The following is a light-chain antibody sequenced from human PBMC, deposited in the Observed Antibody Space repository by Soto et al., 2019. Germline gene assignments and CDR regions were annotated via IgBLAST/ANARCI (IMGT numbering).Light chain of an antibody. J-gene: IGKJ1*01. Sequence: DIQMTQSPFSLSASVGDRVTITCRASQTISIFLNWYQQKPGKAPKLIXYGASTLQSGVPSRFSGGGSGTDLTLTISRLQTEDFATYYCQRSYGSPPWTFGQGTKVDIK. CDR3: QRSYGSPPWT. CDR1: QTISIF. V-gene: IGKV1-39*01. CDR2: GAS.